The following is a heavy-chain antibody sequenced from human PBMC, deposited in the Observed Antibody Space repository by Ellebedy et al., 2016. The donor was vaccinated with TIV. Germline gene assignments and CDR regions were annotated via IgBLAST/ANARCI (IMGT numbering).Heavy chain of an antibody. D-gene: IGHD6-19*01. V-gene: IGHV1-69*13. J-gene: IGHJ4*02. CDR1: GDILRSYA. Sequence: AASVKVSCKASGDILRSYAISWVRQAPGQGLEWMGGVIPIIGSVNYAQDFQGRVTITADAFTYTSHMLLSSLRSDDTAIYYCVRIEDGGWALDHWGQGTLVTVSS. CDR3: VRIEDGGWALDH. CDR2: VIPIIGSV.